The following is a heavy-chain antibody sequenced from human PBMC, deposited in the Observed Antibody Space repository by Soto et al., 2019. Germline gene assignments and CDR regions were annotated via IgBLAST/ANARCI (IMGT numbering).Heavy chain of an antibody. D-gene: IGHD1-26*01. J-gene: IGHJ5*02. CDR1: EFTFGSFE. CDR2: VRSTGQTI. CDR3: ARELRNGCMKRSRSDP. V-gene: IGHV3-48*03. Sequence: GGSLRLSCAASEFTFGSFEMNWIRHAPGQGLEWLADVRSTGQTIHYADSVTGRFTISRDNAHNSLFLQMNSLRAEDTAVYYCARELRNGCMKRSRSDPWGEGTLGTVAS.